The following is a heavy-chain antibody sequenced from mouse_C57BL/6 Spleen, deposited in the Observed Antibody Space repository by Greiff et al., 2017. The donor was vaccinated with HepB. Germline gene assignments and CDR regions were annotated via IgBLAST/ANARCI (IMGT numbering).Heavy chain of an antibody. V-gene: IGHV7-1*01. J-gene: IGHJ1*03. CDR3: AREATLGHWYFDV. CDR2: SSNKANDYTT. Sequence: EVQLVESGGGLVQSGRSLRLSCATSGFTFSDFYMEWVRQAPGKGLAWIAASSNKANDYTTEYSASVKGRFIVSRDTAQSILYLQMNALRAEDTAIYYCAREATLGHWYFDVWGTGTTVTVAS. CDR1: GFTFSDFY. D-gene: IGHD4-1*01.